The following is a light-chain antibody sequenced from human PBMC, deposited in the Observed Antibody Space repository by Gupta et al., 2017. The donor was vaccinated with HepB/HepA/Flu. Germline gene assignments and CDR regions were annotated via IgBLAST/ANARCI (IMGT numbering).Light chain of an antibody. Sequence: EIVLTQSPDTLSLSPGERVTLSCRASQSVSNSYLAWYQHKPGQAPRLLIYGTSIRATGIPDRCSGRGLGTDFTLSISRLEPEDFAVYFCHLYGASPRTFGQGTKVEIK. CDR3: HLYGASPRT. V-gene: IGKV3-20*01. J-gene: IGKJ1*01. CDR2: GTS. CDR1: QSVSNSY.